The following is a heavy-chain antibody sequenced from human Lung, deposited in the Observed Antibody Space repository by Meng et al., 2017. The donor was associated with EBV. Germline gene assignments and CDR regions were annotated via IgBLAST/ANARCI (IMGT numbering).Heavy chain of an antibody. CDR2: ISTNTGTP. Sequence: QVQLVQSGSELKKHGASVKVSCKASGYTFSTYTINWVRQAHGRGLEWMGWISTNTGTPTYTQGFTGRSVFSLDTSVSTAYLQISSLKAEDNAVYYCARGGNFDPWGQGTLVTVSS. J-gene: IGHJ5*02. D-gene: IGHD2/OR15-2a*01. CDR1: GYTFSTYT. V-gene: IGHV7-4-1*02. CDR3: ARGGNFDP.